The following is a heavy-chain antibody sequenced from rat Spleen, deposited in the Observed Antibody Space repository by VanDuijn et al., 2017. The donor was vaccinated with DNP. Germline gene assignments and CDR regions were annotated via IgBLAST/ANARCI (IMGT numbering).Heavy chain of an antibody. CDR3: TRDETIAAIRY. D-gene: IGHD1-2*01. CDR1: GFSLTSYG. J-gene: IGHJ2*01. Sequence: QVQLKESGPGLVQPSQTLSLTCTVSGFSLTSYGVNWVRQPPGKGLEWIATISSGGSTFYNSALKSRLTISRDTSKSQVFLRMNSLQTEDTAIYFCTRDETIAAIRYWGQGVMVTVSS. V-gene: IGHV2S8*01. CDR2: ISSGGST.